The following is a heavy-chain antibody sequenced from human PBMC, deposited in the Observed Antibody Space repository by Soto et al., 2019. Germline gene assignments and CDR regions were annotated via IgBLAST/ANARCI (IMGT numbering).Heavy chain of an antibody. CDR3: VTDFPNDTASADIDN. J-gene: IGHJ4*02. CDR1: GFTFTNYD. Sequence: GGSLILSCSASGFTFTNYDMNWVRQAPGKGLEWISYIGTSGTTSSYADSVKGRFTISRDNGKNSLYLQMNSLRDEDTAVYYSVTDFPNDTASADIDNCGLGTPVTISA. CDR2: IGTSGTTS. D-gene: IGHD2-8*01. V-gene: IGHV3-48*02.